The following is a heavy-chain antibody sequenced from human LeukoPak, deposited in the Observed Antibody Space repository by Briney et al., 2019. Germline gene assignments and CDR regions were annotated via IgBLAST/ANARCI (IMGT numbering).Heavy chain of an antibody. D-gene: IGHD4-11*01. CDR3: ASERVTHPQGFDH. V-gene: IGHV3-48*03. Sequence: PGGSLRLSCAASGFTFSTCEMTWVRQAPGKGLEWVSYISGSGTTTLYADSVRGRFTISRDDAKNSLYLQMNSLRAEDTAVYYCASERVTHPQGFDHWGQGTLVTVSS. J-gene: IGHJ4*02. CDR2: ISGSGTTT. CDR1: GFTFSTCE.